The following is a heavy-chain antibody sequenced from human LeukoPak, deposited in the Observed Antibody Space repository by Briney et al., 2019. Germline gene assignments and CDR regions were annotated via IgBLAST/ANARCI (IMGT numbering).Heavy chain of an antibody. V-gene: IGHV1-69*01. CDR1: GGTFSSYA. D-gene: IGHD6-6*01. CDR3: ARDVDSSSFGDYYYYMDV. J-gene: IGHJ6*03. Sequence: SVKVSCKASGGTFSSYAISWVRQAPGQGLEWMGGIIPIFGTANYAQKFQGRVTITADESTSTAYMELSSLRSEDTAVYYCARDVDSSSFGDYYYYMDVWGKGTTVTVSS. CDR2: IIPIFGTA.